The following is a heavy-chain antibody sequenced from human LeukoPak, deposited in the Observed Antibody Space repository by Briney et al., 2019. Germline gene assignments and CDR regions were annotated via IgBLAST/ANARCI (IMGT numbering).Heavy chain of an antibody. Sequence: GGSPRLSCAASGFTVSYNYMNWVRQAPGKGLEWVSAISGSGGSTYYADSVKGRFTISRDNSKNTLYLQMNSLRAEDTAVYYCAATLDTYYYDSGGPWSWGQGTLVTVSS. CDR1: GFTVSYNY. J-gene: IGHJ4*02. CDR3: AATLDTYYYDSGGPWS. V-gene: IGHV3-23*01. CDR2: ISGSGGST. D-gene: IGHD3-22*01.